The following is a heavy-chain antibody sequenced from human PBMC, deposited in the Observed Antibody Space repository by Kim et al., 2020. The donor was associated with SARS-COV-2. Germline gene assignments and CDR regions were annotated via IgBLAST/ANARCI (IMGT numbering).Heavy chain of an antibody. Sequence: GGSLRLSCAASGFTFSSYGMHWVRQAPGKGLEWVAVIWYDGSNKYYADSVKGRFTISRDNSKNTLYLQMNSLRAEDTAVYYCAKDLRDSSGWYRTRNNDAFDIWGQGTMVTVSS. CDR1: GFTFSSYG. V-gene: IGHV3-33*06. J-gene: IGHJ3*02. CDR3: AKDLRDSSGWYRTRNNDAFDI. D-gene: IGHD6-19*01. CDR2: IWYDGSNK.